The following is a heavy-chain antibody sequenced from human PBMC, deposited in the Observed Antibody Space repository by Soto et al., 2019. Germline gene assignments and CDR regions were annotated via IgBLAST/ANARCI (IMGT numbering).Heavy chain of an antibody. Sequence: ASVKVSCKASGYTFTSYGISWVRQAPGQGLEWMGWISAYNGNTNYAQKLQGRVTMTTDTSTSTAYMELRSLRSDDTAVYYCARDRPFLRWYTQDYYYGMDVWGQGTTVTVSS. V-gene: IGHV1-18*04. D-gene: IGHD4-17*01. J-gene: IGHJ6*02. CDR3: ARDRPFLRWYTQDYYYGMDV. CDR2: ISAYNGNT. CDR1: GYTFTSYG.